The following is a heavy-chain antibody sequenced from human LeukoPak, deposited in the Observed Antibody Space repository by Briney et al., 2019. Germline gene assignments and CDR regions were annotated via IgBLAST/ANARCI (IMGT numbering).Heavy chain of an antibody. CDR3: ARARQDGYNPWQIDY. CDR1: GYTFTSYD. CDR2: MNPNSGNT. D-gene: IGHD5-24*01. Sequence: ASVKVSCKASGYTFTSYDINWVRQATGQGLEWVGWMNPNSGNTGYAQKFQGRVTMTRNTSISTAYMELSSLRSEDTAVYYCARARQDGYNPWQIDYWGQGTLVTVSS. V-gene: IGHV1-8*01. J-gene: IGHJ4*02.